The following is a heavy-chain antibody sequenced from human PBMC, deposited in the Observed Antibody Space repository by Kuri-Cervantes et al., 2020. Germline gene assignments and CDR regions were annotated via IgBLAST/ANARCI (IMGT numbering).Heavy chain of an antibody. CDR2: ISSSSSTI. J-gene: IGHJ5*02. D-gene: IGHD6-13*01. Sequence: GGSLRLSCAASGFTFSSYSMNWVRQAPGKGLEWVSYISSSSSTIYYADSVKGRFTISRDNSQNALYLQMNSLRVEDTAVYFCAKSYSSSLMGRFDPWGQGTLVTVSS. CDR3: AKSYSSSLMGRFDP. V-gene: IGHV3-48*01. CDR1: GFTFSSYS.